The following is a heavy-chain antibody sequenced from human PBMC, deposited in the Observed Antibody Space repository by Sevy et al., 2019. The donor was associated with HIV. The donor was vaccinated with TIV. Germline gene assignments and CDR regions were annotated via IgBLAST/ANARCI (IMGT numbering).Heavy chain of an antibody. J-gene: IGHJ6*02. CDR2: INSHGTIT. D-gene: IGHD3-3*01. CDR1: GFTFSSHW. Sequence: GGSLRLSCAASGFTFSSHWMFWVRQAPGKGLVWVSHINSHGTITNYADSVKGRFTISRDNAKNTVYPQINSLRAEDTAVYYCARGQVLRFLEWPTYGMDVWGQGTTVTVSS. CDR3: ARGQVLRFLEWPTYGMDV. V-gene: IGHV3-74*01.